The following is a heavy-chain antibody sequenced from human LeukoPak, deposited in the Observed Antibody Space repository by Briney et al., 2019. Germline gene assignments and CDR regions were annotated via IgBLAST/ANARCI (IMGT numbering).Heavy chain of an antibody. V-gene: IGHV1-2*02. J-gene: IGHJ4*02. Sequence: ASVKVSCKASGYTFTGYYMHWVRQAPGQGLEWMGWINPNSGGTNYAQKFQGRVTMTRDTSISTAYMELSRLRSDDTAVYYCARGKGYDSSGYDIGYWGQGTLVTVSS. D-gene: IGHD3-22*01. CDR1: GYTFTGYY. CDR3: ARGKGYDSSGYDIGY. CDR2: INPNSGGT.